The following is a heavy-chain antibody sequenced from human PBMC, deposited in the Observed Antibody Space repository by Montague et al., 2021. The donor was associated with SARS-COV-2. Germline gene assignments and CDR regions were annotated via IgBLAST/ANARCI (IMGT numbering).Heavy chain of an antibody. Sequence: SETLSLTCAVYGGSFSGYYWSWIRQPAGKGLEWIGRIYTSGSTNYNPSLKSRVTISVDTSKNQFSLKLSSVTAADTAVYYCARADFWSGDLYFDYWGPGTLVTVSS. CDR1: GGSFSGYY. J-gene: IGHJ4*02. CDR2: IYTSGST. D-gene: IGHD3-3*01. CDR3: ARADFWSGDLYFDY. V-gene: IGHV4-59*10.